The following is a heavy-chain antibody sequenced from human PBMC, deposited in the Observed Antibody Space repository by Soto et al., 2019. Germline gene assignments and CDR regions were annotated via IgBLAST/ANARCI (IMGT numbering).Heavy chain of an antibody. CDR3: TRGRMEGTTIPAY. CDR1: GFTFSNAR. V-gene: IGHV3-15*01. CDR2: IKSKSDGETT. J-gene: IGHJ4*02. Sequence: GGSLRLSCAASGFTFSNARMGWVRQAPGKGLEWVGRIKSKSDGETTDYAAPVKGRFTISRNDSEDTLYLQMNSLKTEYSAVYYCTRGRMEGTTIPAYWGQGALVTVSS. D-gene: IGHD2-21*02.